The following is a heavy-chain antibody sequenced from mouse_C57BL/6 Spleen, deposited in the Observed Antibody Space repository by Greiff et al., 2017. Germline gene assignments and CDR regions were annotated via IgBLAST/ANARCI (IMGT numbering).Heavy chain of an antibody. D-gene: IGHD1-1*01. J-gene: IGHJ1*03. Sequence: EAGGGLVQPKGSLKLSCAASGFSFNTYAMNWVRQAPGKGLEWVARIRSKSNNYATYYADSVKDRFTISRDDSESMLYLQMNNLKTEDTAMYYCVRQYGSRGYFDVWGTGTTVTVSS. CDR2: IRSKSNNYAT. CDR3: VRQYGSRGYFDV. CDR1: GFSFNTYA. V-gene: IGHV10-1*01.